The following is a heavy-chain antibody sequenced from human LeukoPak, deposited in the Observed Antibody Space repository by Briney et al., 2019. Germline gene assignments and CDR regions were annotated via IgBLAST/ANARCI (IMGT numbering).Heavy chain of an antibody. CDR3: ARPRGLHGMFMDV. Sequence: SETLSLTCAVYGGSFSGYYWSWIRQPPGKGLEWIGEINHSGSTNYYPSLKSRVTISVDTSKNQFSLKLSSVTAADTAVYYCARPRGLHGMFMDVWGQGTTVTVSS. D-gene: IGHD4-17*01. CDR2: INHSGST. J-gene: IGHJ6*02. V-gene: IGHV4-34*01. CDR1: GGSFSGYY.